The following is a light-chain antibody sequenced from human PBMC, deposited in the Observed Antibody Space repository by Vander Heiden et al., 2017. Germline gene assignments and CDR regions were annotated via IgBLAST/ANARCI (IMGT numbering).Light chain of an antibody. J-gene: IGKJ1*01. V-gene: IGKV1-5*03. Sequence: DIQMTQSPSTLSASLGDRVTITCRACQSISTWLAWYQLKPGKAPKVLIHKASTLVSGAPSRFSGSGSGTEFTLTISSLQPDDFATYYCQQYQTFSTFGQGTKVEIK. CDR1: QSISTW. CDR2: KAS. CDR3: QQYQTFST.